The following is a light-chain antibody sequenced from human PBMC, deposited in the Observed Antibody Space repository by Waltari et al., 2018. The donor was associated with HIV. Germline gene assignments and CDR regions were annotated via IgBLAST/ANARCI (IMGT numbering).Light chain of an antibody. CDR1: DSDFGLYNF. Sequence: AVTQPASVSGLPGQSTTISCTGDDSDFGLYNFVSWYQQHSGKPPRLILYDVDSRPSGVSDRFSGSMTGNTASLTISGLRADDEGHDYCASFTGDNTVIFGGGTEVTVL. CDR2: DVD. V-gene: IGLV2-14*03. J-gene: IGLJ2*01. CDR3: ASFTGDNTVI.